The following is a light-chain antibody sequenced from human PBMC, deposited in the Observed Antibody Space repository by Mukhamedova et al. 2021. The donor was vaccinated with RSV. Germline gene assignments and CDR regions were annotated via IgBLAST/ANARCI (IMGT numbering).Light chain of an antibody. V-gene: IGKV1-5*03. Sequence: WYQRREHGKAPKLLIYKASNLQSGVPSRFSGSGSGTEFTLTISSLQPDDLATYFCQQYITYWTFGQGTKVEIK. CDR3: QQYITYWT. J-gene: IGKJ1*01. CDR2: KAS.